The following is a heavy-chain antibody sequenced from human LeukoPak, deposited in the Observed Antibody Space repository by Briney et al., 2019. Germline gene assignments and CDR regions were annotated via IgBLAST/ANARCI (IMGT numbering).Heavy chain of an antibody. V-gene: IGHV3-48*02. CDR3: ATKMATKGSFEY. CDR1: GFTFGTYN. Sequence: GGSLRLSCAASGFTFGTYNMNWVRQAPGKGLEWVSYISFSSSTIHYADSVKGRFTISRDNVKNSLYLQMNSLRDEDTAVYFCATKMATKGSFEYWGQGTLVTVSS. D-gene: IGHD5-24*01. CDR2: ISFSSSTI. J-gene: IGHJ4*02.